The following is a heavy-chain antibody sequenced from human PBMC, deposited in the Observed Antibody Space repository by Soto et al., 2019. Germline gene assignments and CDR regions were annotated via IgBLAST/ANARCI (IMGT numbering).Heavy chain of an antibody. V-gene: IGHV3-30*18. Sequence: PGGSLRLSCAASGFTFSSYGMHWVRQAPGKGLEWVAVISYGGSNKYYADSVKGRFTISRDNSKNTLYLQMNSLRAEDTAVYYCAKDSVVRYFDWLSQGRYYYYGMDVWGQGTTVTVSS. D-gene: IGHD3-9*01. CDR1: GFTFSSYG. CDR3: AKDSVVRYFDWLSQGRYYYYGMDV. CDR2: ISYGGSNK. J-gene: IGHJ6*02.